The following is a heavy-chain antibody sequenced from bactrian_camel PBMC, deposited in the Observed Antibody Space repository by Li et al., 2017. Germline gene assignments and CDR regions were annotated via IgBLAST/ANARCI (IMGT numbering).Heavy chain of an antibody. Sequence: HVQLVESGGGSVQAGGSLTLSCAVSVSTYSPDQIGWFRQPPGKEREGVAAIATGSGRAWYDSSVAGRFTISRDNAKKTVDLQMNSLKPEDTATYYCNVGLCGTWPPGQDNYWGQGTQVTVS. V-gene: IGHV3S53*01. CDR1: VSTYSPDQ. CDR2: IATGSGRA. CDR3: NVGLCGTWPPGQDNY. J-gene: IGHJ4*01. D-gene: IGHD5*01.